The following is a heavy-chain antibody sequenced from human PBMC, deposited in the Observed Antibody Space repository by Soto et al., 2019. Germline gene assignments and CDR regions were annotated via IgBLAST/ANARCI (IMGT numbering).Heavy chain of an antibody. J-gene: IGHJ4*02. V-gene: IGHV3-11*06. CDR2: ISSSSSYT. D-gene: IGHD4-17*01. CDR3: ATDMTTVTNNY. CDR1: GFTFSGYY. Sequence: QVQLVESGGGLVKPGGSLRLSCAASGFTFSGYYMSWIRQAPGKGLEWVSYISSSSSYTNYADSVKGRFTISRDNAKNSLYLQMNSMRAEDTAVYYCATDMTTVTNNYWGQGTLVTVSS.